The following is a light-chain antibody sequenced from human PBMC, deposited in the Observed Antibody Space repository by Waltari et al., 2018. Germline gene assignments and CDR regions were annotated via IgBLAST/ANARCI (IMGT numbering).Light chain of an antibody. CDR2: DNN. CDR1: TSNIGNNY. CDR3: GTWDSSLSAWV. J-gene: IGLJ3*02. V-gene: IGLV1-51*01. Sequence: QSVLTQPPSVSAAPGQKVTISCSGSTSNIGNNYVSWYQQLPGTAPKLLIYDNNNLPSGIPDRFSGSKSGTSATLGITGLQTGDEADYYCGTWDSSLSAWVFGGGTKLTVL.